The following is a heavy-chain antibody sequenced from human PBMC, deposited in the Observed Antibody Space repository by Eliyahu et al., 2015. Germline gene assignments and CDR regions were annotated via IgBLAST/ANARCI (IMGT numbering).Heavy chain of an antibody. CDR2: IYYSGST. Sequence: QVQLQESGPGLVKPSQTLSLTCTVSGCSISSGGYSWSWIRQHSGKGLEWIGYIYYSGSTYYNPSLKSRVTISVDTSKNQFSLNLSSVTAADTAVYYCARANSGTYWGMDVWGQGTTVTVSS. CDR3: ARANSGTYWGMDV. J-gene: IGHJ6*02. D-gene: IGHD1-26*01. V-gene: IGHV4-31*03. CDR1: GCSISSGGYS.